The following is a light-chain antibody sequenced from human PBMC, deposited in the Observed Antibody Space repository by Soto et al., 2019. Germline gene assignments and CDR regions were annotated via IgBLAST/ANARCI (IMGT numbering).Light chain of an antibody. CDR3: QQYGSSPFT. V-gene: IGKV3-20*01. Sequence: ESVLTQSPGTLSMSPGERATLSCRASQSVSSSYLAWYQQKPGQAPRLLIYGASSRATRIPDRFSGSGSGTDFTLTISRLEPEDFAVYYCQQYGSSPFTFGPGTNVDIK. J-gene: IGKJ3*01. CDR1: QSVSSSY. CDR2: GAS.